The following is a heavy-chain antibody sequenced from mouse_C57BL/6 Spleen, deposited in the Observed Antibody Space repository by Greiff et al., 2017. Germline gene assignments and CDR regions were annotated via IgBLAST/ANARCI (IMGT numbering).Heavy chain of an antibody. CDR2: IYPGDGDT. CDR3: AREGGNYGYFDV. CDR1: GYAFSSSW. V-gene: IGHV1-82*01. D-gene: IGHD1-1*02. Sequence: VQLQESGPELVKPGASVKISCKASGYAFSSSWMNWVKQRPGKGLEWIGRIYPGDGDTNYNGKFKGKATLTADKSSSTAYMRLSSLTSEDSAVYFCAREGGNYGYFDVWGTGTTVTVSS. J-gene: IGHJ1*03.